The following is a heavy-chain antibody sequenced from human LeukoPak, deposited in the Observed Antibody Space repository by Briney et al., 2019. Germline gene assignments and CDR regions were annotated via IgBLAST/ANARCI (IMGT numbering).Heavy chain of an antibody. CDR2: IRSKANSYAT. D-gene: IGHD3-10*01. J-gene: IGHJ6*04. Sequence: GGSLKLSCAASGFTFSGSAMHWVRQASGKGLEWVGRIRSKANSYATAYAASAKGRFTISRDDSKNTAYLQMNSLKTEDTAVYYCTRHGDYYGSGSYSRDVWGKGTTVTVSS. CDR3: TRHGDYYGSGSYSRDV. V-gene: IGHV3-73*01. CDR1: GFTFSGSA.